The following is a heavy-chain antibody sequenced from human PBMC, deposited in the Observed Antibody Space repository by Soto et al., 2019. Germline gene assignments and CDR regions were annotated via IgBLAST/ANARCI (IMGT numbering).Heavy chain of an antibody. V-gene: IGHV4-59*11. CDR3: ASGRSSSRY. CDR2: IHYSGST. D-gene: IGHD6-6*01. CDR1: GGSINNHY. Sequence: SETLSLTCTVSGGSINNHYCSWIRQPPGKGLEWIGYIHYSGSTNYNPSLKSRVTISTDTSKNQFSLKLSSVTAADTAVYYCASGRSSSRYWGQGTLVTVSS. J-gene: IGHJ4*02.